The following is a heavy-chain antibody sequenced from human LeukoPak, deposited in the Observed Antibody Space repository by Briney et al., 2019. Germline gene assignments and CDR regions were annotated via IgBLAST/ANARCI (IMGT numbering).Heavy chain of an antibody. J-gene: IGHJ4*02. CDR2: IYYTGGT. Sequence: PSETLSLTCTVSGGSITSNYYWVSIRRPPGKGLEWIGIIYYTGGTYYNPSLKSRVTMSVDTSKNQFSLKLNSVTAADTAVYYCARMYVPFYDTSGYCLDYWGQGTLVTVSS. V-gene: IGHV4-39*01. D-gene: IGHD3-22*01. CDR3: ARMYVPFYDTSGYCLDY. CDR1: GGSITSNYY.